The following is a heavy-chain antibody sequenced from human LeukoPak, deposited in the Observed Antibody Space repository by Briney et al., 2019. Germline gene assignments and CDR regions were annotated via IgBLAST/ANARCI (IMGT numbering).Heavy chain of an antibody. V-gene: IGHV3-30-3*01. CDR1: GFTFSSYA. D-gene: IGHD2-21*02. CDR2: ISYDGSNK. CDR3: AKAWGGGDYDFEGGDY. J-gene: IGHJ4*02. Sequence: PGGSLRLSCAASGFTFSSYAIYWVRQAPGKGLEWVAVISYDGSNKYYADSVKGRFTISRDNSKNTLYLQMNSLRADDTALYYCAKAWGGGDYDFEGGDYWGQGTLVTVSS.